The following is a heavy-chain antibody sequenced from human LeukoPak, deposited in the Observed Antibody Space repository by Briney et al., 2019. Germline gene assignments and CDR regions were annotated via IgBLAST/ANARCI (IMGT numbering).Heavy chain of an antibody. CDR2: INHSGST. CDR1: GGSFSGYY. CDR3: ARDRFLEWDN. V-gene: IGHV4-34*01. J-gene: IGHJ4*02. Sequence: PSETLSLTCAVYGGSFSGYYWSWIRQPPGKGLEWIGEINHSGSTNYNPSFKSRVTISVDTSKNQFSLKLSSVTAADTAVYYCARDRFLEWDNWGQGTLVTVSS. D-gene: IGHD3-3*01.